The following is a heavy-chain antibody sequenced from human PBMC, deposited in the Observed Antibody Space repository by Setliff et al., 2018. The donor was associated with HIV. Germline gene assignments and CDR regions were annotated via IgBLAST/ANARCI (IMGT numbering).Heavy chain of an antibody. J-gene: IGHJ4*02. CDR1: AASITINSYY. V-gene: IGHV4-39*01. CDR2: IRYTGGSYYNPWDT. D-gene: IGHD6-19*01. CDR3: ARQGAVTGHAFDS. Sequence: SETLSLTCSFPAASITINSYYWGWIRQPPGKGLEWIASIRYTGGSYYNPWDTYYNPSLKRRVTISVDTSKNHFSLRLRSVTAADPAVYYCARQGAVTGHAFDSWGPGALVTVSS.